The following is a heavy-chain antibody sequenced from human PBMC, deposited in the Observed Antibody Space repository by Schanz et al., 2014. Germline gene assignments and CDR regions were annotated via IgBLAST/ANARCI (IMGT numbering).Heavy chain of an antibody. J-gene: IGHJ4*02. Sequence: QVQLQESGPGLVKPSQTLSLMCTVSGGSMDTHYWGWIRQPPGKGLEWIAFIYSSGIANYNPSLERRVTIAVDTSKNQFPRRLPSVTAADTATYYCARRVVPATMGLYFDLWGQGTLVTVSS. CDR3: ARRVVPATMGLYFDL. D-gene: IGHD2-21*01. V-gene: IGHV4-59*08. CDR2: IYSSGIA. CDR1: GGSMDTHY.